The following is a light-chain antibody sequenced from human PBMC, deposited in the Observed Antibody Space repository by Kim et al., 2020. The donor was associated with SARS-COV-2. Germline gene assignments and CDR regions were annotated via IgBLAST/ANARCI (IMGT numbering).Light chain of an antibody. CDR3: QSADSRGTYYV. CDR2: RDT. Sequence: SYELTQPPSVSVSPGQTARITCSGDALPDQYAYWYQQKPGQAPVMVIYRDTERPSWIPGRFSGSSSGTTVTLTISGVQAEDEADYYCQSADSRGTYYVF. J-gene: IGLJ1*01. CDR1: ALPDQY. V-gene: IGLV3-25*03.